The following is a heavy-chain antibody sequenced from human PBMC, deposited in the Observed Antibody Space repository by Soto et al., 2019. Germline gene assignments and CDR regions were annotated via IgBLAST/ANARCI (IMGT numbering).Heavy chain of an antibody. CDR3: AKEDGYWSGYSV. CDR2: THYSGST. D-gene: IGHD3-3*01. J-gene: IGHJ4*02. Sequence: SETLSLTCTISGGSPSYYYWTWIRQPPGKGLEWVGYTHYSGSTNYNPSLQSRLTLSLDTSKNQFYLRLSSVTAADTAVYYCAKEDGYWSGYSVWGQGVLVTVSS. V-gene: IGHV4-59*01. CDR1: GGSPSYYY.